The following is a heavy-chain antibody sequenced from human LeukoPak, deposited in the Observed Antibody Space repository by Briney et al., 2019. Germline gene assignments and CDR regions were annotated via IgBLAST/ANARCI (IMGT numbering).Heavy chain of an antibody. CDR3: ARGYNYYDSSGYHAPYFDY. J-gene: IGHJ4*02. CDR2: ISAYNGNT. Sequence: ASVKVSCKASGYTFTSYGISWVRQAPGQGLEWMGWISAYNGNTNYPQKLQGRVTMTTDTSTSTAYMELRSLRSDDTAVYYCARGYNYYDSSGYHAPYFDYWGQGTLVTVSS. CDR1: GYTFTSYG. D-gene: IGHD3-22*01. V-gene: IGHV1-18*01.